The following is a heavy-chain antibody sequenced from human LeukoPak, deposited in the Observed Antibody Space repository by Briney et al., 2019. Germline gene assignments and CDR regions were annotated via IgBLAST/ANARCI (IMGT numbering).Heavy chain of an antibody. CDR3: AKDRRPHRGHDFDY. V-gene: IGHV3-9*01. CDR1: GFTFDDYA. J-gene: IGHJ4*02. CDR2: ISWNSGSI. D-gene: IGHD3-10*01. Sequence: PGRSLRLSCAASGFTFDDYAMHWVRQAPGKGLEWVSGISWNSGSIGYADSVKGRFTISRDNAKNSLYLRMNSLRAEDTALYYCAKDRRPHRGHDFDYWGQGTLVTVSS.